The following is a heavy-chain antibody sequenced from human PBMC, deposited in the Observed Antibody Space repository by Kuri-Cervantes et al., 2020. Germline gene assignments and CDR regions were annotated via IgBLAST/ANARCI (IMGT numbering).Heavy chain of an antibody. D-gene: IGHD2-15*01. CDR3: AREISGEASDC. V-gene: IGHV3-21*01. J-gene: IGHJ4*02. CDR2: IGPGSDV. Sequence: GESLKISCAVSGFTFSSYAMSWVRQAPGKGLEWVSSIGPGSDVYYADSLRGRFTISRDNAKNSLYLQMNSLRAEDTALYYCAREISGEASDCWGQGTLVTVSS. CDR1: GFTFSSYA.